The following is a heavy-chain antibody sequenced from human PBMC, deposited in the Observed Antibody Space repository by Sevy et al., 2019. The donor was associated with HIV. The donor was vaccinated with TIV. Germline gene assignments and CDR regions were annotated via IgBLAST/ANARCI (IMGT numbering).Heavy chain of an antibody. CDR1: GFTFSSYA. CDR2: ISYDGSNK. J-gene: IGHJ4*02. Sequence: GGSLRLSCAASGFTFSSYAMHWVRQAPGKGLEWVAVISYDGSNKYYADSVKGRFTISRDNSKNTLYLQMNSLRAEDMAVYYCARERDSGFSDYWGQGTLVTVSS. V-gene: IGHV3-30-3*01. D-gene: IGHD3-22*01. CDR3: ARERDSGFSDY.